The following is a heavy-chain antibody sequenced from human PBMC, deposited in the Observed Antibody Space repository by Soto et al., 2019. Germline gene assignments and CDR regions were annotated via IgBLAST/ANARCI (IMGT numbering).Heavy chain of an antibody. CDR2: IGASSSPI. J-gene: IGHJ3*02. V-gene: IGHV3-21*06. Sequence: EVQLVESGGGLVKPGGSLRLSCVDSGFTFSSYSMNWVRQAPGRGLEWVSSIGASSSPIFYADSVKGRFTITRDNAKNSLYLQMNSLRAEDTAVYYCVRGGRGYTRGDVFESWGQGTMVTVSS. D-gene: IGHD2-2*02. CDR3: VRGGRGYTRGDVFES. CDR1: GFTFSSYS.